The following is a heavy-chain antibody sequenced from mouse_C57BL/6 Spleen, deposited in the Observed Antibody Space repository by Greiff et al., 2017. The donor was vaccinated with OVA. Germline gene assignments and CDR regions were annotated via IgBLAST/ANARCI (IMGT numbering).Heavy chain of an antibody. V-gene: IGHV5-6*01. J-gene: IGHJ1*03. CDR2: ISSGGSYT. Sequence: EVKLVESGGDLVKPGGSLKLSCAASGFTFSSYGMSWVRQTPDKRLEWVATISSGGSYTYYPDSVKGRFTISRDNAKNTLYLQMSSLKSEDTAMYYCARHPPYGSSSYFDVWGTGTTVTVSS. CDR3: ARHPPYGSSSYFDV. D-gene: IGHD1-1*01. CDR1: GFTFSSYG.